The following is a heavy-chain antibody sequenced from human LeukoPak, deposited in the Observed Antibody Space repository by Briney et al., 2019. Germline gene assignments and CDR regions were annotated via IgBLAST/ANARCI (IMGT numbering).Heavy chain of an antibody. Sequence: SETLSLTCVVSGYSITNGDYWGWIRQSPGKGLEWIGSIYNSASTHYNPSLKSRVTILVDTSKNEFSLKMTSVTAADTAMYYCARNSTSRFFDYWGQGTLATVSS. CDR3: ARNSTSRFFDY. CDR2: IYNSAST. J-gene: IGHJ4*02. CDR1: GYSITNGDY. V-gene: IGHV4-38-2*01. D-gene: IGHD2/OR15-2a*01.